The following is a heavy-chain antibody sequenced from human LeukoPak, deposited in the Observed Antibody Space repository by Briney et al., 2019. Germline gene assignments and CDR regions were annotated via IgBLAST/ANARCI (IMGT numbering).Heavy chain of an antibody. V-gene: IGHV3-48*01. CDR1: GFTFSSYS. CDR3: ARDEITMVRGVPYYYYGMDV. D-gene: IGHD3-10*01. J-gene: IGHJ6*02. Sequence: GGSLRLSCAASGFTFSSYSVNWVRQAPGKGLEWVSYISSSSSTIYYADSVKGRFIISRDNAKNSLYLQMNSPRAEDTAVYYCARDEITMVRGVPYYYYGMDVWGQGTTVTVSS. CDR2: ISSSSSTI.